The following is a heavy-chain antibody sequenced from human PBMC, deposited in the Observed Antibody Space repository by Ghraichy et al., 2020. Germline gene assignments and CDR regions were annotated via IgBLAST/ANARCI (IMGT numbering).Heavy chain of an antibody. J-gene: IGHJ6*03. V-gene: IGHV3-30*18. D-gene: IGHD3-10*01. CDR3: AKDKHPELDNYFYYMEV. CDR2: ISYDGDRK. CDR1: GFTFSSYD. Sequence: GGSLRLSCAASGFTFSSYDIHWVRQAPGKGLEWLAVISYDGDRKYYADSVKGRFTISRDNSTNTLFLQMNSLRVEDTAVYHCAKDKHPELDNYFYYMEVWSKGTTVTVS.